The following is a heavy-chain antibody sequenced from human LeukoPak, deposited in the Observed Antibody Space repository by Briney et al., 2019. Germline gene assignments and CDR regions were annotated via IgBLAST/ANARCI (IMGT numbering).Heavy chain of an antibody. V-gene: IGHV3-74*01. Sequence: GGSLRLSCAASGFNFIDYSMNWVRQAPGKGLVWVSGVNSDGSSTSYADSVKGRFTISRDNAKNTLYLQMNSLRAEDTAVYYCIRGRSGSYDYWGQGTLVTVSS. CDR3: IRGRSGSYDY. CDR2: VNSDGSST. J-gene: IGHJ4*02. D-gene: IGHD1-26*01. CDR1: GFNFIDYS.